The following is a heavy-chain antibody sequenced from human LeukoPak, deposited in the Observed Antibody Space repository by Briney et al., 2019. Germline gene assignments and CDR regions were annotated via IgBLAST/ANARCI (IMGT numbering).Heavy chain of an antibody. CDR3: ATRSKGSGYRDAFDI. Sequence: ASVKVSCKASGYTFTSYGINWVRQATRQGLEWMGWTNPNSGNAGYAQKFQGRVTMTRNTSISTAYMELSSLRSEDTAVYYCATRSKGSGYRDAFDIWGQGTMVTVSS. V-gene: IGHV1-8*02. D-gene: IGHD3-22*01. CDR1: GYTFTSYG. J-gene: IGHJ3*02. CDR2: TNPNSGNA.